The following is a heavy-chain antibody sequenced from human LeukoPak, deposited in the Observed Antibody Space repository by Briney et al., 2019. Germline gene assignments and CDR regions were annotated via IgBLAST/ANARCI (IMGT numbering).Heavy chain of an antibody. Sequence: GASVKVSCKASGYTFTSYGISWVRQAPGQGLGWMGWISAYNGNTNYAQKLQGRVTMTTDTSTGTAYTELRSLRSDDTAVYYCARGGKYSGSTIRDYWGQGTLVTVSS. D-gene: IGHD5-12*01. J-gene: IGHJ4*02. CDR2: ISAYNGNT. CDR1: GYTFTSYG. V-gene: IGHV1-18*04. CDR3: ARGGKYSGSTIRDY.